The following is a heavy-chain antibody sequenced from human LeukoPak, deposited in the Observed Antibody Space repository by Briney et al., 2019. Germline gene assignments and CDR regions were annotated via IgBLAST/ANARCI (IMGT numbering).Heavy chain of an antibody. CDR1: GFTFSIYA. D-gene: IGHD3-22*01. Sequence: GGSLRLSCAASGFTFSIYAMSWVRQAPGKGLQWVSCITSRGESTWCVDSVKGRFTITRDNSENTLYLQMHSLRAEDTAVYYCARDRPNYYGSDGHYYRRDGDYWGRGTLVSVSS. J-gene: IGHJ4*02. CDR2: ITSRGEST. V-gene: IGHV3-23*01. CDR3: ARDRPNYYGSDGHYYRRDGDY.